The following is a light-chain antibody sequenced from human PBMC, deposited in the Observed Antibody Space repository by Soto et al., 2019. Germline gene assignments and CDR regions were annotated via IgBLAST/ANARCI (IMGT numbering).Light chain of an antibody. Sequence: EIVLTQSPGTLSLSPGERATLSCRASQSVSSSYLARYQQKPGQAPRLLIHGASSRATGIPDRFSGSGSGTDFTLTISRLEPEDFAVYYCQQYGSSPKLTFGGGTKVEIK. CDR2: GAS. J-gene: IGKJ4*01. CDR3: QQYGSSPKLT. V-gene: IGKV3-20*01. CDR1: QSVSSSY.